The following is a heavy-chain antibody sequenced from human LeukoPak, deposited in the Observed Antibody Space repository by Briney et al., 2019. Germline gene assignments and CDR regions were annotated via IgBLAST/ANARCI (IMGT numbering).Heavy chain of an antibody. CDR3: ARVVNDYGDLVYSRDYYGMDV. V-gene: IGHV1-46*01. CDR2: INPSGGST. Sequence: ASVKVSCKASGYTFTSYYMHWVRQAPGQGLEWMVIINPSGGSTSYAQKFQGRVTMTRDTSTSTVYMELSSLRSEDTAVYYCARVVNDYGDLVYSRDYYGMDVWGQGTTVTVSS. CDR1: GYTFTSYY. D-gene: IGHD4-17*01. J-gene: IGHJ6*02.